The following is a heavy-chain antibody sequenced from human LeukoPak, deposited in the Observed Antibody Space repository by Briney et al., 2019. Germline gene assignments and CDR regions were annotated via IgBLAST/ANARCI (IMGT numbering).Heavy chain of an antibody. CDR1: GGTFSSYA. Sequence: ASVKVSCKASGGTFSSYAISLVRQAPGQGLELMGRIILILGIANYSQKFQGRVTIPADKSKSTAYMELSTLRSEDTAVYYCAFRGTSYYYGMDVWGQGTTVTVSS. CDR2: IILILGIA. V-gene: IGHV1-69*04. J-gene: IGHJ6*02. D-gene: IGHD1-1*01. CDR3: AFRGTSYYYGMDV.